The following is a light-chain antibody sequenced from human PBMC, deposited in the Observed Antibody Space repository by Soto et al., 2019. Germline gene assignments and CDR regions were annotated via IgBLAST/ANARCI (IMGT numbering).Light chain of an antibody. Sequence: IVMTQSPLSLPVTPGEPASISCRSSQSLLHSNGYTYLDWYLQKPGQSPQLLIYWGSNRASGVPDRFSGSGSGTDFTLNISRVEAEDVGVYYCMQALQTPLTFGPGTKVDIK. CDR1: QSLLHSNGYTY. CDR3: MQALQTPLT. CDR2: WGS. V-gene: IGKV2-28*01. J-gene: IGKJ3*01.